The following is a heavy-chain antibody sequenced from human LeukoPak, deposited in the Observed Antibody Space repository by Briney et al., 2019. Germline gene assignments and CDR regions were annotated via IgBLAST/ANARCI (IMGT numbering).Heavy chain of an antibody. CDR1: GFSFSSYW. D-gene: IGHD3-10*01. CDR3: ARLSAYDYGSYFYYYMDV. V-gene: IGHV3-7*01. CDR2: IRQDESER. Sequence: GGSLRLSCEGSGFSFSSYWMTWVRQLPGKGPEWVANIRQDESERYFADSVKGRFTISRDNAKKSVYLHMSSLRAEDTALYYCARLSAYDYGSYFYYYMDVWGKGATVTVSS. J-gene: IGHJ6*03.